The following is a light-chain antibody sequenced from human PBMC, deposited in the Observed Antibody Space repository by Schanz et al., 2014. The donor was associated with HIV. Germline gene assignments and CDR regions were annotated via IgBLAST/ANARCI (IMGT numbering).Light chain of an antibody. CDR3: QQYHT. Sequence: EIVMTQSPATLSVSPGERATLSCRASQNVNSNLAWYQQKPGQAPRRLIYGASTRANGIPARFSGRGSGTDFTLTISSLEPEDFAVYYCQQYHTFGGGTKVEIK. V-gene: IGKV3D-15*01. J-gene: IGKJ4*01. CDR1: QNVNSN. CDR2: GAS.